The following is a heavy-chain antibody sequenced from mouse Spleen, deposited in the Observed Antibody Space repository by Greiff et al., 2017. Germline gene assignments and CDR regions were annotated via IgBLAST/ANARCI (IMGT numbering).Heavy chain of an antibody. CDR3: ARMVTTRYAMDY. CDR1: GYSITSGYY. CDR2: ISYDGSN. D-gene: IGHD2-2*01. Sequence: EVKLQESGPGLVKPSQSLSLTCSVTGYSITSGYYWNWIRQFPGNKLEWMGYISYDGSNNYNPSLKNRISITRDTSKNQFFLKLNSVTTEDTATYYCARMVTTRYAMDYWGQGTSVTVSS. J-gene: IGHJ4*01. V-gene: IGHV3-6*01.